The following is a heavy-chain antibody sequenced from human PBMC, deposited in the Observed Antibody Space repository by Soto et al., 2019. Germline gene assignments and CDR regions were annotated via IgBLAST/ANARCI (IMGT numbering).Heavy chain of an antibody. Sequence: EGQLVEFGGGLVKPGGSLRLSCAASGFSFSIYSYNWVRQAPGKGLEWLSYISPAGSSIYYADSVKGRITNSRDSARESVYLQMNSRRGGDEVLYYCVKDRVGSGAFDILGQGTMVTVSS. CDR2: ISPAGSSI. CDR1: GFSFSIYS. V-gene: IGHV3-48*01. D-gene: IGHD1-26*01. J-gene: IGHJ3*02. CDR3: VKDRVGSGAFDI.